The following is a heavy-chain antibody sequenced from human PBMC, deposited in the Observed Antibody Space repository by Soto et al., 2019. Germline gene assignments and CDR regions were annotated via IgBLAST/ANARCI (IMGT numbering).Heavy chain of an antibody. Sequence: EVQLVESGGGFVQPGESLRLSCAASGFTFSSSWMHWVRQAQGKELVWVSRINTDGSATNYADSVKSRFTISRDNAKNALYLQINSLRAEDTAVYFCARESSSLRRSLDYWFQGTLVTVSS. V-gene: IGHV3-74*01. J-gene: IGHJ4*02. D-gene: IGHD6-6*01. CDR1: GFTFSSSW. CDR2: INTDGSAT. CDR3: ARESSSLRRSLDY.